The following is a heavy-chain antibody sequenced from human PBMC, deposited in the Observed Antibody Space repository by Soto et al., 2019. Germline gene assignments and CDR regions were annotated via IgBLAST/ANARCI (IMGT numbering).Heavy chain of an antibody. CDR1: GYSFTSYW. CDR2: IYPGDSDT. Sequence: LKISCKGSGYSFTSYWIGWVRQMPGKGLEWMGIIYPGDSDTRYSPSFQGQVTISADKSISTAYLQWSSLKASDTAMYYCARPLYSGYDSYYYYGMDVWGQGTTVTVSS. J-gene: IGHJ6*02. CDR3: ARPLYSGYDSYYYYGMDV. D-gene: IGHD5-12*01. V-gene: IGHV5-51*01.